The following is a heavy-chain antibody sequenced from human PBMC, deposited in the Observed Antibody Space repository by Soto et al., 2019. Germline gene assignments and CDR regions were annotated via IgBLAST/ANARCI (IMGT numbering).Heavy chain of an antibody. CDR3: DRATWNAEY. J-gene: IGHJ4*02. V-gene: IGHV4-59*11. D-gene: IGHD1-1*01. CDR1: GGSINNHY. Sequence: QVHLQETGPGLVKPSETLSLTCTVSGGSINNHYWSWSRQPPDKGLEWIGYRDSTGSTNYNPSLKTSINMSGDTSKNQFSPNPASTTGADQDQYYCDRATWNAEYWGQGTLVTVSS. CDR2: RDSTGST.